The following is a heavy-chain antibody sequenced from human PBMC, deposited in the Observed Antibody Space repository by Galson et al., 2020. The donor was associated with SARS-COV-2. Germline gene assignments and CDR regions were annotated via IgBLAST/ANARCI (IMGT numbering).Heavy chain of an antibody. Sequence: PGGSLRLSCGASGFTFSSYAMHWVRQAPGKGLEWVAVISYDGSNKYYADSVKGRFTISRDNSKNTLYLQMNSLRAEDTAVYYCARDLSWYGMDVWGQGTTVTVSS. J-gene: IGHJ6*02. V-gene: IGHV3-30-3*01. D-gene: IGHD1-1*01. CDR1: GFTFSSYA. CDR3: ARDLSWYGMDV. CDR2: ISYDGSNK.